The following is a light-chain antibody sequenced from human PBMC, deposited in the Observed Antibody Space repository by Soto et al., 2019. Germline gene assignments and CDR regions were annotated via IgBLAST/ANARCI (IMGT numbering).Light chain of an antibody. CDR1: QSVSNY. J-gene: IGKJ5*01. CDR2: DAS. CDR3: QKRSNWPPVT. V-gene: IGKV3-11*01. Sequence: EIVLTQSPGTLSLSPGERATLSCRASQSVSNYLSWYQQKPGQAPRLLIYDASNRATGIPDRFSGSGSGTDFTLTISRLEPEDFAVYYCQKRSNWPPVTFGQGTRLEIK.